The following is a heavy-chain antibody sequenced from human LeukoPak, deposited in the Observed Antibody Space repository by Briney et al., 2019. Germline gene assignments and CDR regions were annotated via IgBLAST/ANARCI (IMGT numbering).Heavy chain of an antibody. CDR3: ARGPNYYSNYVIYYYYYYMDV. D-gene: IGHD4-11*01. CDR2: INHSGST. Sequence: SETLSLTCAVYGGSFSGYHWSWIRQPPGKGLEWIGEINHSGSTNYNPSLKSRVTISVDTSKNQFSLKLSSVTAADTAVYYCARGPNYYSNYVIYYYYYYMDVWGKGTTVTVSS. CDR1: GGSFSGYH. J-gene: IGHJ6*03. V-gene: IGHV4-34*01.